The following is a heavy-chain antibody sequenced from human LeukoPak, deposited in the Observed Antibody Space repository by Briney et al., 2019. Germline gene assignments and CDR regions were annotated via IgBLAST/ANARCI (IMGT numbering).Heavy chain of an antibody. CDR2: INHSGST. Sequence: GSLRLSCAASGFTFNNYNMNWVRQPPGKGLEWIGEINHSGSTNYNPSLKSRVTISVDTSKNQFSLKLISVTAADTAVYYCARASYYYGSGSYYKRPLDYWGQGTLVTVSS. J-gene: IGHJ4*02. D-gene: IGHD3-10*01. CDR3: ARASYYYGSGSYYKRPLDY. CDR1: GFTFNNYN. V-gene: IGHV4-34*01.